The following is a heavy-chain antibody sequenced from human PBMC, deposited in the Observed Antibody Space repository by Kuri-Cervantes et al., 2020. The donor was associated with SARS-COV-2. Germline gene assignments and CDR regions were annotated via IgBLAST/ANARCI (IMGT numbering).Heavy chain of an antibody. Sequence: GGSLRLSCAASESTFSSYAMHWVRQAPGKGLEWVGVISYDGSNKDYADSVKGRFTISRDNAKNSLYLQMNSLRAEDTAVYYCARKRNNYDFWSGSIYYFDYWGQGTLVTVSS. CDR3: ARKRNNYDFWSGSIYYFDY. D-gene: IGHD3-3*01. CDR1: ESTFSSYA. J-gene: IGHJ4*02. V-gene: IGHV3-30-3*01. CDR2: ISYDGSNK.